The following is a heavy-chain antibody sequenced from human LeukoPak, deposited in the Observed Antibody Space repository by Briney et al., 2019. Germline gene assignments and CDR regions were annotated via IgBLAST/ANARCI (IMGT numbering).Heavy chain of an antibody. CDR1: GYTFTGYY. D-gene: IGHD3-22*01. J-gene: IGHJ4*02. V-gene: IGHV1-2*06. Sequence: ASVKVSCXASGYTFTGYYMHWVRQAPGQGLAWMGRINPNSGGTNYAQKFQGRVTMTRDTSISTAYMELSRLRSDDTAVYYCASSGYDSSGYYFDYWGQGTLVTVSS. CDR2: INPNSGGT. CDR3: ASSGYDSSGYYFDY.